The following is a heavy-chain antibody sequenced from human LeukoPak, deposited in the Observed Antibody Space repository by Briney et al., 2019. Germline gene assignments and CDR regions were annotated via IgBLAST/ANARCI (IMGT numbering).Heavy chain of an antibody. CDR2: INPNSGGT. CDR1: GYTFTGYY. CDR3: ARDRAAKYYYDSSGYYYFDY. D-gene: IGHD3-22*01. V-gene: IGHV1-2*02. J-gene: IGHJ4*02. Sequence: ASVKVSCKASGYTFTGYYMHWVRQAPGQGLEWMGWINPNSGGTNYAQKFQGRVTMTRDTFISTAYMELSRLRSDDTAVYYCARDRAAKYYYDSSGYYYFDYWGQGTLVTVSS.